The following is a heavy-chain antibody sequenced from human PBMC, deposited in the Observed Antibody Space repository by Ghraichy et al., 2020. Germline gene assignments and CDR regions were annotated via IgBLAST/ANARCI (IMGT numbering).Heavy chain of an antibody. D-gene: IGHD3-16*01. V-gene: IGHV3-23*01. Sequence: GGSLRLSCAASGFTFSSYAMSWVRQAPGKGLEWVSAISGSGGSTYYADSVKGRFTISRDNSKNTLYLQMNSLGAEDTAVYYCAKDPPRPYSRNYYYYYGMDVWGQGTTVTVSS. CDR1: GFTFSSYA. J-gene: IGHJ6*02. CDR2: ISGSGGST. CDR3: AKDPPRPYSRNYYYYYGMDV.